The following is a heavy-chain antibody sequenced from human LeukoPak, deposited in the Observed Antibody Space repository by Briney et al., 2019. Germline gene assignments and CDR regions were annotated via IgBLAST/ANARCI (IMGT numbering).Heavy chain of an antibody. D-gene: IGHD3-22*01. CDR2: IIPIFGTA. CDR1: GGTFSSYA. Sequence: SVKVSCKASGGTFSSYAVSWVRQAPGQGLEWMGGIIPIFGTANYAQKFQGRVTITTGESTSTAYMELSGLRSEDTAVYYCARARKVYYYDSSGPGWFDPWGQGTLVTVSS. V-gene: IGHV1-69*05. J-gene: IGHJ5*02. CDR3: ARARKVYYYDSSGPGWFDP.